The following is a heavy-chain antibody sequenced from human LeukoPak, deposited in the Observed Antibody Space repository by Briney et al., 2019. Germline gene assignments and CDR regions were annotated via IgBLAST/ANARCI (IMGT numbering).Heavy chain of an antibody. D-gene: IGHD3-9*01. V-gene: IGHV1-69*01. CDR3: ARGHGYYDILTGYYVDY. Sequence: SVKVSCKASGGTFSSYAISWVRQAPGQGLEWMGGIIPIFGTANYAQKFQGRVTITADESTSTAYMELSSLRSEDTAVYYCARGHGYYDILTGYYVDYWGQGTLVTVSS. CDR1: GGTFSSYA. CDR2: IIPIFGTA. J-gene: IGHJ4*02.